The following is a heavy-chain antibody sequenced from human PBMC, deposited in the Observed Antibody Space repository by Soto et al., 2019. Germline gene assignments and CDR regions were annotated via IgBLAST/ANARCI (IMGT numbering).Heavy chain of an antibody. V-gene: IGHV1-3*01. CDR3: ARTSGYYFYDY. J-gene: IGHJ4*02. D-gene: IGHD3-3*01. CDR2: INAGNGNT. Sequence: QVQLVQSGAEVKKPGASVKVSCKASGHTFTSYAMHWVRQAPGQRLEWMGWINAGNGNTKYSQKFQGRVTITRETSASTAYMELSSLRSEDTAVYYCARTSGYYFYDYWGQGTLVTVSS. CDR1: GHTFTSYA.